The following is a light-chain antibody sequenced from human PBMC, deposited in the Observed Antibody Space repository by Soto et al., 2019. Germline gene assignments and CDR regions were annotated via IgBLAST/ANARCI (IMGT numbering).Light chain of an antibody. J-gene: IGKJ1*01. CDR1: QSLSRW. CDR2: GTS. Sequence: DIQMTQSPSTPAASVGDRVTICYPASQSLSRWLAWYQQKPGKAPKLLIYGTSSLKSGVPSRFSGSGSGTEFTLTIRSLQPDDFATYYCQHYNSYSEEFGQGTTVDIK. CDR3: QHYNSYSEE. V-gene: IGKV1-5*01.